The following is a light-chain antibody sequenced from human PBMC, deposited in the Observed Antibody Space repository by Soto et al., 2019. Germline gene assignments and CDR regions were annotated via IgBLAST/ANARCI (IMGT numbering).Light chain of an antibody. J-gene: IGLJ1*01. CDR2: DVS. V-gene: IGLV2-14*01. CDR3: SSYTSSSTLIV. CDR1: SSDVGGYNY. Sequence: SVLTQPASLSGSPGQSITTSCTGTSSDVGGYNYVSWYQQHPGKAPKLMIYDVSNRPSGVSNRFSGSKSGNTASLTISGLQAEDEADYYCSSYTSSSTLIVFGTGTKVTVL.